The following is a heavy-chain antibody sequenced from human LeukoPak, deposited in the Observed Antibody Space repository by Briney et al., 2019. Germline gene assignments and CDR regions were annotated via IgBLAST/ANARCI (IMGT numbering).Heavy chain of an antibody. CDR1: GYTFTSCD. CDR2: MNPNSGNT. V-gene: IGHV1-8*01. CDR3: ASAPGSGSYYGDDAFDI. Sequence: ASVKVSCKASGYTFTSCDINWVRQATGQGLEWMGWMNPNSGNTGYAQKFQGRVTMTRNTSISTAYMELSSLRSEDTAVYYCASAPGSGSYYGDDAFDIWGQGTMVTASS. D-gene: IGHD3-10*01. J-gene: IGHJ3*02.